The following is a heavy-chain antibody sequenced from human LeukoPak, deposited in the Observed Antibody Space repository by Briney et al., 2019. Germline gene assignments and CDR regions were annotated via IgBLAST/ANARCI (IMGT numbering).Heavy chain of an antibody. Sequence: SETLSLTCAVYGGSFSGYYWSWIRQPPGKGLEWIGEINHSGSTNYNPSLKSRVAISVDTSKNQFSLKLSSVTAADTAVYYCARGYRTYCGGDCYYYWGQGTLVTVSS. V-gene: IGHV4-34*01. CDR2: INHSGST. CDR3: ARGYRTYCGGDCYYY. CDR1: GGSFSGYY. D-gene: IGHD2-21*02. J-gene: IGHJ4*02.